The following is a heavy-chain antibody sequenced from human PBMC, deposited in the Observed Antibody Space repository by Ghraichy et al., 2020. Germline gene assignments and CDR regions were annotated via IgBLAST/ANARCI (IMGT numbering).Heavy chain of an antibody. CDR3: AKEKGTTGTMWRNFDL. Sequence: GGSLRLSCAASGFTFSSYGMHWVRQAPGKGLEWVAVISYDGNNKYYADSVKGRFTISRDNSKNTLYLQMNSLRAEDTAVYYCAKEKGTTGTMWRNFDLWGRGIL. D-gene: IGHD1-1*01. CDR1: GFTFSSYG. V-gene: IGHV3-30*18. CDR2: ISYDGNNK. J-gene: IGHJ2*01.